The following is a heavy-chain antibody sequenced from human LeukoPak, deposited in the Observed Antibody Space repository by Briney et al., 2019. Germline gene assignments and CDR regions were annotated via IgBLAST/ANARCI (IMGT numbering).Heavy chain of an antibody. Sequence: PGGSLRLSCAASGFTFSSYGMHWVRQAPGKGLEWVAVISYDGSNKYYADSVKGRFTISRDNSKNTLYLQMNSLRAEDTAVYYCAKDLAKGWELPGGNFDYWGQGTLVTVSS. CDR3: AKDLAKGWELPGGNFDY. V-gene: IGHV3-30*18. D-gene: IGHD1-26*01. J-gene: IGHJ4*02. CDR2: ISYDGSNK. CDR1: GFTFSSYG.